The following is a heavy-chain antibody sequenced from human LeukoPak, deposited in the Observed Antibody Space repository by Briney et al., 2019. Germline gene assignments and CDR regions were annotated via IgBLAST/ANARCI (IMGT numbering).Heavy chain of an antibody. J-gene: IGHJ4*02. V-gene: IGHV3-30-3*01. D-gene: IGHD3-22*01. Sequence: AGGSLRLSCAASGFTFRSYAVHWVRQAPGKGLEWEAGISYDASNKYYADSVKGRFTISRDNSKNTLSLQMNSLRAEDTAVYYCARDPYDSSGYPMGYWGQGTLVTVSS. CDR1: GFTFRSYA. CDR3: ARDPYDSSGYPMGY. CDR2: ISYDASNK.